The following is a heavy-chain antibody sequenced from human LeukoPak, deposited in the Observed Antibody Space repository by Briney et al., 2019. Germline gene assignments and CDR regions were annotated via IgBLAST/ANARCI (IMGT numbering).Heavy chain of an antibody. CDR2: IKGDGSEK. CDR1: GFAFSTYW. V-gene: IGHV3-7*01. Sequence: GGSLRLSCTASGFAFSTYWMIWVRQAPGKGLEWVANIKGDGSEKYYVDSVKGRFTISRDNAKNSLYLQMNSLRGEDTAVYYCARDGLSWAGDYWGQGTLVTVSS. D-gene: IGHD3-10*01. J-gene: IGHJ4*02. CDR3: ARDGLSWAGDY.